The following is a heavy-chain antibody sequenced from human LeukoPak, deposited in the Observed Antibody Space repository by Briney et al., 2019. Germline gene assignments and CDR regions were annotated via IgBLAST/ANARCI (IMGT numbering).Heavy chain of an antibody. CDR1: GGSISSRSHY. CDR2: IYYSGST. D-gene: IGHD2-2*01. V-gene: IGHV4-39*01. Sequence: SETLSLTCTVSGGSISSRSHYWGWIRQPPGKGLEWIGSIYYSGSTYYNPSLRSRVTISLDTSKNQFSLNLSSVTAADAAVYCCARTSPTYAADNWGQGTLVTVSS. J-gene: IGHJ4*02. CDR3: ARTSPTYAADN.